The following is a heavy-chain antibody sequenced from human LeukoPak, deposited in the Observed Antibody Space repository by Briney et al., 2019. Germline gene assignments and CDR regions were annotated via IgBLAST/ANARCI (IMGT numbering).Heavy chain of an antibody. D-gene: IGHD6-19*01. Sequence: PGRSLRLSCAASGFTFDDYAMHWVRQAPGKGLEWVSGISWNSGSIGYADSVKGRFTISRDNAKNSLYLQMNSLRAEDTALYHCAKDTRSGWTGFDYWGQGTRVTVSS. CDR1: GFTFDDYA. CDR2: ISWNSGSI. J-gene: IGHJ4*02. V-gene: IGHV3-9*01. CDR3: AKDTRSGWTGFDY.